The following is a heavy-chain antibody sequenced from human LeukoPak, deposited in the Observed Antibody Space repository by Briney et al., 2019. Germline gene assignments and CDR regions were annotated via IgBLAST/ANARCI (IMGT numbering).Heavy chain of an antibody. Sequence: SETLSLTCAVYGGSFSGYYWSWIRQPPGKGLEWIGEINHSGSTNYNPSLKSRVTISVDTSKNQFSLKLSSVTAVDTAVYYCASFDSGSYYGPGLAYDYWGQGTLVTVSS. CDR3: ASFDSGSYYGPGLAYDY. CDR2: INHSGST. J-gene: IGHJ4*02. CDR1: GGSFSGYY. D-gene: IGHD1-26*01. V-gene: IGHV4-34*01.